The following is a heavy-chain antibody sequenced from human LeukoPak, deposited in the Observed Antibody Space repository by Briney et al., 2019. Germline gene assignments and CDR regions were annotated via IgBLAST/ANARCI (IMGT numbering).Heavy chain of an antibody. Sequence: PGGSLRLSCAASGFTFSSYAMHWVRQAPGKGLEWVAVISYDGSNKYYADSVKGRFTISRDNSKNTLYLQMNSLRAEDTAVYYCAREYPGAFDIWGQGTMVTVSS. J-gene: IGHJ3*02. D-gene: IGHD2-2*01. CDR3: AREYPGAFDI. CDR2: ISYDGSNK. CDR1: GFTFSSYA. V-gene: IGHV3-30-3*01.